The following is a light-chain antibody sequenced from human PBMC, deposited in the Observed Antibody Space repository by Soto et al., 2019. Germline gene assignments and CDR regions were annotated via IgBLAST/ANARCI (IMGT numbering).Light chain of an antibody. Sequence: QSALTQPASMSGSPGQSITISCTGTSSDVGGYNYVSWYRQHPGKAPKLMIYDVNNRPSGVSNRFSGSKSGNSASLSISGLQAEDEADYDCSSHSSSSTLGVFGGGTKLTVL. CDR2: DVN. J-gene: IGLJ2*01. CDR3: SSHSSSSTLGV. CDR1: SSDVGGYNY. V-gene: IGLV2-14*03.